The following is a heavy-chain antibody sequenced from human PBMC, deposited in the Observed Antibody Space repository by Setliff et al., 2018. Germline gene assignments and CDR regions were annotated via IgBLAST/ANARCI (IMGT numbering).Heavy chain of an antibody. D-gene: IGHD3-16*01. CDR3: ARDGGEY. CDR2: IKQDGSEK. V-gene: IGHV3-7*03. Sequence: LKLSCAASGFTFSNYWMSWVRQAPGKGLEWVANIKQDGSEKYYVDSVKGRFTISRDNAKNSLYLQMNSLRAEDTAVYYCARDGGEYWGQGTLVTVSS. J-gene: IGHJ4*02. CDR1: GFTFSNYW.